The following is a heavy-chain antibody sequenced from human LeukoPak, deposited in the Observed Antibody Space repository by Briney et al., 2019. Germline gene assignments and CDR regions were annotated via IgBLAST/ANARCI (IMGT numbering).Heavy chain of an antibody. Sequence: GESLKISGKGSGYSFTSYWIGGVRQMPGKGLEWMGIIYPGDSDTRYSPSFQGQVTISADKSISPAYLQWSSLKASDTAMYYCARLEDSGWYSLDYWGQGTLVTVSS. CDR2: IYPGDSDT. J-gene: IGHJ4*02. D-gene: IGHD6-19*01. CDR1: GYSFTSYW. CDR3: ARLEDSGWYSLDY. V-gene: IGHV5-51*01.